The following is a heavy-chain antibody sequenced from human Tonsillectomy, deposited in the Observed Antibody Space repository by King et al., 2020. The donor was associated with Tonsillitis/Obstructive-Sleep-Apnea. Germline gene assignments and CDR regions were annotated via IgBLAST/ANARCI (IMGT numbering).Heavy chain of an antibody. CDR3: ARRRSRDYYMDV. Sequence: LPLQESGPGLVKPSETLSLTCTVSGGSISSSSYYWGWIRQPPGQGLEWIGSIYYSGSTYYNPSLKSRVTISVDTSKNQFSLKLNSVTAADTAVYYCARRRSRDYYMDVWGKGTTVTVSS. V-gene: IGHV4-39*01. CDR1: GGSISSSSYY. CDR2: IYYSGST. D-gene: IGHD1-14*01. J-gene: IGHJ6*03.